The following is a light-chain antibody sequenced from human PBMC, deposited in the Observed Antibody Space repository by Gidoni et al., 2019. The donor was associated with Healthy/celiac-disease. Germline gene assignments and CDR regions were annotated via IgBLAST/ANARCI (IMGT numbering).Light chain of an antibody. CDR2: QDS. CDR1: KLGDKY. J-gene: IGLJ1*01. CDR3: KAWDSSSYV. Sequence: SYELTQPPSASVPPGQTASITCSGDKLGDKYACWYQQKPGQAPVLVIYQDSKRPSGNPERFSGSNSGNTVTLTISGTQAMDEADYYCKAWDSSSYVFGTGTKVTVL. V-gene: IGLV3-1*01.